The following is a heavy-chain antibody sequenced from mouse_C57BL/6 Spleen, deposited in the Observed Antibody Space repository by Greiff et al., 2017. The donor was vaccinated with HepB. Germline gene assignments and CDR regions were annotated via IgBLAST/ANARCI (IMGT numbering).Heavy chain of an antibody. CDR3: ARGGTGTSYWYFDV. CDR1: GYTFTSYW. CDR2: IDPSDSET. J-gene: IGHJ1*03. D-gene: IGHD4-1*01. V-gene: IGHV1-52*01. Sequence: VKLQQPGAELVRPGSSVKLSCKASGYTFTSYWMHWVKQRPIQGLEWIGNIDPSDSETHYNQKFKDKATLTVDKSSSTAYMQLSSLTSEDSAVYYCARGGTGTSYWYFDVWGTGTTVTVSS.